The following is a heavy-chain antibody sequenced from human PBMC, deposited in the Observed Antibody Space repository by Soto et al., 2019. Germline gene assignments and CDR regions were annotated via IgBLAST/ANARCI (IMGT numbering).Heavy chain of an antibody. CDR3: AKLHDYPPLGYMDV. CDR2: IYSGGST. CDR1: GFTVSSIY. J-gene: IGHJ6*03. D-gene: IGHD4-17*01. Sequence: GSLRLSCAASGFTVSSIYMSWVRQAPGKGLEWVSVIYSGGSTYYADSVKGRFTISRDNSKNTLYLQMNSLRAEDTAVYYCAKLHDYPPLGYMDVWGKGTTVTVSS. V-gene: IGHV3-66*01.